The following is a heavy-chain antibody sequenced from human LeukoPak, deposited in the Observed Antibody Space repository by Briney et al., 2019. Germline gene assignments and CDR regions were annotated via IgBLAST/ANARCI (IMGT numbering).Heavy chain of an antibody. J-gene: IGHJ6*02. D-gene: IGHD2-21*02. CDR2: ISWNSDSI. CDR3: AKGLTARSPYGVDV. CDR1: GFSIDDYA. Sequence: GRSLRLSCAASGFSIDDYAMLWVRHAPGKGLEWVSGISWNSDSIDYADSVKGRFTISRDNAKNSLYLHMNSLRTEDTALYYCAKGLTARSPYGVDVWGQGTTVTVSS. V-gene: IGHV3-9*01.